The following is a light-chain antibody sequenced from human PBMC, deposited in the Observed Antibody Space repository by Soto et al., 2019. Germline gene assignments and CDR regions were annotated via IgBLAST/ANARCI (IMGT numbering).Light chain of an antibody. CDR3: QQYGSSGT. CDR1: QSVSSN. Sequence: EIVMTQSPATLSVSPGERATLSCRASQSVSSNLAWYQQKPGQAPRLLIYGASGRATGIPDRFSGSGSGTDFTLTISRLEPEDFAVYYCQQYGSSGTFGQGTKVDIK. CDR2: GAS. J-gene: IGKJ1*01. V-gene: IGKV3-20*01.